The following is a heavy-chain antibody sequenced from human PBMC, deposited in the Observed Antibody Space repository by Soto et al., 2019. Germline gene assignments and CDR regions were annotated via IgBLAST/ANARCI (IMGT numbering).Heavy chain of an antibody. J-gene: IGHJ4*02. Sequence: QVQLVQSGAEVKKPGDSLKVSCKASGYTFTSYDINWVRQATGQGLEWMGWMNPNSGNTGYAQKFQGRVTMTRNTSISTAYMELSSLRSEDTAVYYCARVQAIAVAGNFDYWGQGTLVTVSS. CDR3: ARVQAIAVAGNFDY. CDR2: MNPNSGNT. CDR1: GYTFTSYD. V-gene: IGHV1-8*01. D-gene: IGHD6-19*01.